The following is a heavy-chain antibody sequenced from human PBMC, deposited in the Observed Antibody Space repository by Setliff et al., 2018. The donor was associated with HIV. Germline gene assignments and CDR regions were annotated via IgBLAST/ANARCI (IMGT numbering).Heavy chain of an antibody. CDR1: GASVSSGGHY. CDR3: ARVRLTMIMMVDYFDQ. V-gene: IGHV4-31*03. J-gene: IGHJ4*02. Sequence: PSETLSLTCTVSGASVSSGGHYWSWIRQHPEKGLEWIGYIYYSENTYYNPSLKSRVSISVDTSKNQFSLKLRSVTAADTAVYYCARVRLTMIMMVDYFDQWGQGTLVTVSS. CDR2: IYYSENT. D-gene: IGHD3-22*01.